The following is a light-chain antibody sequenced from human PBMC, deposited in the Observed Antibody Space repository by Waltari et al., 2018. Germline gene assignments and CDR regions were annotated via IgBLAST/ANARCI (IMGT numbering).Light chain of an antibody. V-gene: IGLV2-23*02. CDR2: EVT. J-gene: IGLJ3*02. CDR1: SSDIGNYYL. CDR3: CSHAGSRSIWV. Sequence: QSALTQPASVSGSPGQSITISCSGTSSDIGNYYLVSWFQHPPGKAPKLLIYEVTKRPSGVSSRFSGSKTGNTASLTISGLQAEDEAHYYCCSHAGSRSIWVIGGGTKLTVL.